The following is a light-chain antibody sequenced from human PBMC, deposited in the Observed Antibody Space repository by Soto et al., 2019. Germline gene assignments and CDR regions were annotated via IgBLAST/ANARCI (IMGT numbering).Light chain of an antibody. V-gene: IGKV1-5*01. Sequence: DIQITQSPSTLAASVGDRVTITCRASQSISSWVAWYQQKPGKAPKLLIYDASSLESGVPSRFSGSGSGTEFTLTISSLQPDDFATYYCQQYNSYSCTFGQGTKLEIK. J-gene: IGKJ2*02. CDR1: QSISSW. CDR2: DAS. CDR3: QQYNSYSCT.